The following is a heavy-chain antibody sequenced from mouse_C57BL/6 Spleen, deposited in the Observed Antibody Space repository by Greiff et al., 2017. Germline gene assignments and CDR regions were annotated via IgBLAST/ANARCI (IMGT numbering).Heavy chain of an antibody. CDR2: IDPEDGET. V-gene: IGHV14-2*01. J-gene: IGHJ2*01. CDR3: ARRSNYVEDYFDY. D-gene: IGHD2-5*01. CDR1: GFNIKDYY. Sequence: VQLQQSGAELVKPGASVKLSCTASGFNIKDYYMHWVKQRTEQGLEWIGRIDPEDGETKYAPKFQGKATRTADTSSNTAYLQRRSLTSEDTAVYYCARRSNYVEDYFDYWGQGTPLTVSS.